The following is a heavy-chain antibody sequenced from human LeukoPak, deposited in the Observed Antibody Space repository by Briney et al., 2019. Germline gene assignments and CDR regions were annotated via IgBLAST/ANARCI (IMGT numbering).Heavy chain of an antibody. J-gene: IGHJ3*02. V-gene: IGHV1-58*02. D-gene: IGHD1-26*01. Sequence: GASVKVSCKGSGFIFTSSAIQWVRQARGQRLEWIGWIVVGSGNTNLAQQFQGRVTLTRDMSTSTAYMELSSLRFEDTAVYYCAAGMGEIPRAFNIWGQGTMVTVSS. CDR3: AAGMGEIPRAFNI. CDR1: GFIFTSSA. CDR2: IVVGSGNT.